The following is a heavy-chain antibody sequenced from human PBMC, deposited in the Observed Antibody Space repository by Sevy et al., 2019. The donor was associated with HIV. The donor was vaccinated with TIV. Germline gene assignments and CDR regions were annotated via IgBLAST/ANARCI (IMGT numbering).Heavy chain of an antibody. D-gene: IGHD2-21*01. J-gene: IGHJ4*02. CDR2: MWYDGNNK. Sequence: GGSLRLSCTASGFTFSSFGIHWVRQAPGKGLEWVALMWYDGNNKYYADSVKGRFTISRDSSKNTLYLQMNNLRAEDTAVYCCARGPSLIVAGAAGYLDYWGQGTLVTVSS. CDR1: GFTFSSFG. CDR3: ARGPSLIVAGAAGYLDY. V-gene: IGHV3-33*01.